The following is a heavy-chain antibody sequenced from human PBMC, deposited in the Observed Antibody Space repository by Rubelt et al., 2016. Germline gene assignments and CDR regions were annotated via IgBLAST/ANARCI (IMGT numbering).Heavy chain of an antibody. Sequence: EVQLVESGGGLVKPGGSLRLSCAASGFTFSSYAMSWVRQAPGKGLEWVSAISRAGNSPYYADSVQGRFTRTRDKSKNTLYLQMNSLRAEDTALYYCVFDFWGQGTRVTVSS. CDR2: ISRAGNSP. CDR1: GFTFSSYA. V-gene: IGHV3-23*04. J-gene: IGHJ4*02. CDR3: VFDF.